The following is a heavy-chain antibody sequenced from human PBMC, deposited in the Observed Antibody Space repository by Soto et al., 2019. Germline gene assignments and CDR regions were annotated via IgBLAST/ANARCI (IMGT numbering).Heavy chain of an antibody. CDR2: IYTSGST. D-gene: IGHD3-3*01. CDR1: GGTFRSYY. CDR3: ARHYYDFWSGQSGYYFDY. Sequence: ETLPHPNTVSGGTFRSYYWLWILQPAGKGLDWIGRIYTSGSTNYNPPLQSRVSMSVDTSKNQFSLKMRSVTAADTAVYYCARHYYDFWSGQSGYYFDYWGQGTLVTVS. V-gene: IGHV4-4*07. J-gene: IGHJ4*02.